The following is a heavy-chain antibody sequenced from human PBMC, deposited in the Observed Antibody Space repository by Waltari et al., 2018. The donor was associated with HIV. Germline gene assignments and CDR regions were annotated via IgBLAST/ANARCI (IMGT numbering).Heavy chain of an antibody. V-gene: IGHV3-23*04. Sequence: EVQLVESGGGLVQPGGSLSISCAASGFRFSEFAMSWVRQAPGKGLEWVSGISDSGRSTYYADPVKGRFTISRDFSKNTLSLQMDSLRANDTAIYYCQIRGDASWGQGTLVTVSS. J-gene: IGHJ1*01. D-gene: IGHD3-10*01. CDR3: QIRGDAS. CDR1: GFRFSEFA. CDR2: ISDSGRST.